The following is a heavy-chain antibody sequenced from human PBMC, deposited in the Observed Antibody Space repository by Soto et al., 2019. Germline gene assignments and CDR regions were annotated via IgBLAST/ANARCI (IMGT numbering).Heavy chain of an antibody. Sequence: TGESLKTSCKGSGYTFTDYWNGWVRQLPGKRPEWMGIIYPGDSDTRYSPSFQGHVTITVDKTTSTAYLQWNTLKASDTAMYYCARDICNFRYYYYAMDVWGQGTTVTVSS. CDR1: GYTFTDYW. V-gene: IGHV5-51*01. D-gene: IGHD2-15*01. J-gene: IGHJ6*02. CDR3: ARDICNFRYYYYAMDV. CDR2: IYPGDSDT.